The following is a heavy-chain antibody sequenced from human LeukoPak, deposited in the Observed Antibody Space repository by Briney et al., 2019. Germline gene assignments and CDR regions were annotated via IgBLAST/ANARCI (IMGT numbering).Heavy chain of an antibody. CDR3: ASALGRGPRAPTY. V-gene: IGHV1-2*02. CDR2: INPNSGGT. CDR1: GYTFTGYY. J-gene: IGHJ4*02. Sequence: ASVKVSCKASGYTFTGYYMHWVRQAPGQGLEWMGWINPNSGGTNYAQKFQGRVTMTRDTSISTAYMELSRLRSDDTAVYYCASALGRGPRAPTYWGQGTLVTVSS. D-gene: IGHD1-26*01.